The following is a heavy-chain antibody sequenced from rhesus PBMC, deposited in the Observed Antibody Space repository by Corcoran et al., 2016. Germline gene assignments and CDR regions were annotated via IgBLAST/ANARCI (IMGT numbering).Heavy chain of an antibody. V-gene: IGHV4-127*01. CDR3: AREVGTTHFDY. Sequence: QVKLQESGPGLVKPSETLFLTCAVSGYSINSGYGWIWIRQSPGKELEWIASIGGRCPNINTNPSLQSRVTISKDTYKNQLSLKVTSVTAADTAVYYCAREVGTTHFDYWGRGVLVTVSS. J-gene: IGHJ4*01. CDR1: GYSINSGYG. CDR2: IGGRCPNI. D-gene: IGHD1-44*01.